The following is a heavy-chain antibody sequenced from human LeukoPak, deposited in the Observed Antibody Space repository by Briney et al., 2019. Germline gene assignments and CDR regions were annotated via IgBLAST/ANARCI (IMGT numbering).Heavy chain of an antibody. CDR2: INRSGIES. CDR1: GFTFTHYW. V-gene: IGHV3-7*01. Sequence: QPWRSLRLSCAASGFTFTHYWMTWVRQVPGKGLEWVANINRSGIESYYVDSVKGRFTISRDNAENSLYLQMDSLRVDDTAVYYCARVGTWELQRVFDNWGQGTLVTVSS. D-gene: IGHD1-26*01. J-gene: IGHJ4*02. CDR3: ARVGTWELQRVFDN.